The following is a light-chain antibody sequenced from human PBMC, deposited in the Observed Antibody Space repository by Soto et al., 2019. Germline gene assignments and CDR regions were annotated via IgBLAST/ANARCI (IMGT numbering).Light chain of an antibody. Sequence: QAVVTQSPSASASLGASVKLTCTLSSGHSNFAIAWLQRQPEKGPRYLMKLNSDGRHNKGDGIPDRFSGSSSGAERYLTISSLQSEDEADYYCQTWGTGIWVFGGGTKVTVL. V-gene: IGLV4-69*01. CDR3: QTWGTGIWV. J-gene: IGLJ3*02. CDR2: LNSDGRH. CDR1: SGHSNFA.